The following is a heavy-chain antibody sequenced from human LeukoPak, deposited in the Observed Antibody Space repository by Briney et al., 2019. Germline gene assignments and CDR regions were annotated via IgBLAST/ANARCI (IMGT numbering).Heavy chain of an antibody. Sequence: GGSLRLSCAASGFTFSSYSMNWVRQAPGKGLEWVSYISSSSSTIYYADSVKGRFTISRDNAKNSLYLQMNSLRAEDTAVYYCASGYSYASDYWGQGTLVTVSS. V-gene: IGHV3-48*01. CDR3: ASGYSYASDY. CDR2: ISSSSSTI. CDR1: GFTFSSYS. J-gene: IGHJ4*02. D-gene: IGHD5-18*01.